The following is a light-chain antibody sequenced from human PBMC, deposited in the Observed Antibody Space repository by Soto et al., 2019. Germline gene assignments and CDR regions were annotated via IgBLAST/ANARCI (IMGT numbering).Light chain of an antibody. Sequence: EIVLTQSPGTLSLSPGERATLSCRASQSVPSNYLAWYQQKPGQAPRLLIYGVSSRATGIPDRFSGSGSGTDFTLTINRLEPEDFAVYYCQQYGGSTRTFGQGTKLEIK. CDR2: GVS. J-gene: IGKJ2*01. CDR3: QQYGGSTRT. CDR1: QSVPSNY. V-gene: IGKV3-20*01.